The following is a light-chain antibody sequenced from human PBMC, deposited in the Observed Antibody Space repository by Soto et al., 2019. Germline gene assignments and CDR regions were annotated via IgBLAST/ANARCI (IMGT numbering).Light chain of an antibody. CDR2: GAS. V-gene: IGKV3-20*01. CDR3: QQYHTSPVT. Sequence: EIVLTQSPGPLSLSPGERATLSCRASQRVSSGYLAWYQQKPGQTPRLLIYGASGRATGIPDRFSGSGSGTDFTLTISRLEPEDFAVYYCQQYHTSPVTFGQGTKVDIK. J-gene: IGKJ1*01. CDR1: QRVSSGY.